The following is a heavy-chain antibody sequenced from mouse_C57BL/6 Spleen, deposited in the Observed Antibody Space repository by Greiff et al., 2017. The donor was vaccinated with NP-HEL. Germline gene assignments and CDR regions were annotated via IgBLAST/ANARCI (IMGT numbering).Heavy chain of an antibody. CDR3: AQIRSDWYFDV. V-gene: IGHV8-5*01. J-gene: IGHJ1*03. Sequence: QVTLKVSGPGILQPSQTLSLTGSFSGFSLSTSNMGIGWIRKPSGKGLEWLAHIRWQDDNNYNTSLKSRLTIAKDTSNNQVFLKITSVDTADTSTYYCAQIRSDWYFDVWGTGTTVTVSS. CDR1: GFSLSTSNMG. CDR2: IRWQDDN.